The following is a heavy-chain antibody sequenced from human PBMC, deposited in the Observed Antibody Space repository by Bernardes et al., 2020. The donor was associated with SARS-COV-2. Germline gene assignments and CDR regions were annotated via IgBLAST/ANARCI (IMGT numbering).Heavy chain of an antibody. Sequence: GSLRLSCAASGFTFSSYEMNWVRQAPGKGLEWVSYISSSGSTIYYADSVKGRFTISRNNAKNSLYLQMNSLRAEDTAVYYCARDAHLHYDFWSGYYPNYYYYGMDVWGQGTTVTVSS. J-gene: IGHJ6*02. CDR3: ARDAHLHYDFWSGYYPNYYYYGMDV. CDR1: GFTFSSYE. CDR2: ISSSGSTI. V-gene: IGHV3-48*03. D-gene: IGHD3-3*01.